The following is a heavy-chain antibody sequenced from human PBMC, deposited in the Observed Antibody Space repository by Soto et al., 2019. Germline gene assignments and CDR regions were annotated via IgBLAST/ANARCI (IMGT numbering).Heavy chain of an antibody. V-gene: IGHV1-2*02. Sequence: QVQLVQSGAEVKKPGASVKVSCKASGYTFTGYYIHWVRQAPGQGLEWVGWINPNRGGTNYAQKFQGRVTMTSDTSSSTAYMELSRLRYDDTAVYYCARGYCINGVCRWGQGTLLTVSS. CDR3: ARGYCINGVCR. J-gene: IGHJ4*02. CDR2: INPNRGGT. D-gene: IGHD2-8*01. CDR1: GYTFTGYY.